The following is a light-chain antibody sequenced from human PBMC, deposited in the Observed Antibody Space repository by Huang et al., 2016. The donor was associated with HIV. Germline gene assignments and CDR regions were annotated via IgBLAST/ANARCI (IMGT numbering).Light chain of an antibody. Sequence: IQLTQSPSSLSLLIGDRVTITCRASQDITNYLAWYQQKPRQPPKVLIYAASALPGGVPSMFSGSGSGINFTRNINNLQPEDFGTYYCQQLNSYPITFGQGTRLEIK. V-gene: IGKV1-9*01. CDR2: AAS. CDR3: QQLNSYPIT. J-gene: IGKJ5*01. CDR1: QDITNY.